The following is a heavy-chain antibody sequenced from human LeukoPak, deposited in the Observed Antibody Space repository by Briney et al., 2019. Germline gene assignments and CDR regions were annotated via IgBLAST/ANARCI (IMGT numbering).Heavy chain of an antibody. V-gene: IGHV3-23*01. J-gene: IGHJ6*02. D-gene: IGHD5-18*01. CDR3: AKDRTAMDAYYYYGMDV. CDR1: GFTFSNYA. Sequence: GGSLRLSGAASGFTFSNYAMNWVRQAPGKGLEWVSVISGSGGSTSYADSVKGRFTISRDNSKNTLYLQMNSLRAEDTAVYYCAKDRTAMDAYYYYGMDVWGQGTTVTVSS. CDR2: ISGSGGST.